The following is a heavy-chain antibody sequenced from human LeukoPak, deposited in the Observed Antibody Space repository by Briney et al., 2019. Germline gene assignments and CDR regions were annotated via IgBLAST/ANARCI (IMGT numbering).Heavy chain of an antibody. D-gene: IGHD3-3*02. J-gene: IGHJ3*02. CDR2: ISYDGSNK. CDR1: GFTFSSYA. CDR3: ARDSILTASTGACDI. V-gene: IGHV3-30-3*01. Sequence: GGSLRLSCAASGFTFSSYAMHWVRQAPGKGLEWVALISYDGSNKYYADSVKGRFTISRDNSKNTLYLQMNSLRAEDTAVYYCARDSILTASTGACDIWGQGTMVTVSS.